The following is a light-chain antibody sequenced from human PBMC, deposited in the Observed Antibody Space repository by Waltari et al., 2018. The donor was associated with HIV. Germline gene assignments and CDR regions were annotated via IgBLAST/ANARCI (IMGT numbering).Light chain of an antibody. J-gene: IGLJ2*01. Sequence: VVPQAPSVSVAPGQTAKLNCGGGNIGLKSVHWYQQRPGQAPLLPINYDRARLSGISERFSASNSGTTATLNINRVEAGDESDYDCQVLDDENNVVFGAGTRLTVL. V-gene: IGLV3-21*04. CDR1: NIGLKS. CDR3: QVLDDENNVV. CDR2: YDR.